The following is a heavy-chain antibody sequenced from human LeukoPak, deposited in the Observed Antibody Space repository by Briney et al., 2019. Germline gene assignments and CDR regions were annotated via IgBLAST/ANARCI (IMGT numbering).Heavy chain of an antibody. V-gene: IGHV4-34*01. D-gene: IGHD3-16*02. J-gene: IGHJ4*02. Sequence: SETLSLTCAVYGGSFSGYYWSWIRQPPGKGLEWIGEIDRSGSTNYNPSLKSRVTISVDTSKNQFSLKLSSVTAADTAAYYCARGPPYDLRLGELSLNYWGQGTLVTVSS. CDR2: IDRSGST. CDR3: ARGPPYDLRLGELSLNY. CDR1: GGSFSGYY.